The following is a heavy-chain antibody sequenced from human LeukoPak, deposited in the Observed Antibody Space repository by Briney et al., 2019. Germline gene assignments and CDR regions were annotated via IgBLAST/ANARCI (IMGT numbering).Heavy chain of an antibody. V-gene: IGHV1-18*01. CDR2: ISGHNGNT. J-gene: IGHJ4*02. CDR1: GYSFSKFG. D-gene: IGHD4-17*01. Sequence: ATVTVSCTASGYSFSKFGIYWVRQAPGRGKEWMGWISGHNGNTDSAQKFQDRVTMSTDNSMSTAYLELRSLRSDDTAVYFCVRVGSAYGDPLEFDFWGQGTLVTVSS. CDR3: VRVGSAYGDPLEFDF.